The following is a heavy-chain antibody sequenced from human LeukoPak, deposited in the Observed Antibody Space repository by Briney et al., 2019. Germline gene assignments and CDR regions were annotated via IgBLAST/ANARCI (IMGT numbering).Heavy chain of an antibody. Sequence: PGGSLRLSCAASGFTFSNFAMSWIRQAPGKGLEWVSALNGDNTYYADSVKGRFTVSRDNSKNTLYLQMNSLTAEDTAVYYCVREAIGYSFADYWGQGTLVSVSS. CDR3: VREAIGYSFADY. CDR2: LNGDNT. J-gene: IGHJ4*02. CDR1: GFTFSNFA. D-gene: IGHD1-26*01. V-gene: IGHV3-23*01.